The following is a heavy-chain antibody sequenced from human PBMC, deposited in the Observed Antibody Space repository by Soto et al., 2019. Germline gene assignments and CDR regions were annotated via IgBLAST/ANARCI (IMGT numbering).Heavy chain of an antibody. Sequence: GGSLRLSCEASGFTFSRVSMNWVRQVPGKGLEWVASISSSTTYISYADSVRGRFTISRDNAKNSLYLQMSSLRADDTAVYYCARDPVGVDSTFFFDSWGQGTLVTVSS. J-gene: IGHJ4*02. CDR3: ARDPVGVDSTFFFDS. V-gene: IGHV3-21*01. D-gene: IGHD2-21*01. CDR2: ISSSTTYI. CDR1: GFTFSRVS.